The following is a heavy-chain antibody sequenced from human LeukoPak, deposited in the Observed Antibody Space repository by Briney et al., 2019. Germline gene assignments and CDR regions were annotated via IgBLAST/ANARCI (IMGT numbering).Heavy chain of an antibody. J-gene: IGHJ5*02. CDR2: IKQDGSAK. V-gene: IGHV3-7*02. Sequence: PGGSLILSCVASGFTFSNYWMSWLHQAPGKGLEWVANIKQDGSAKYYVDSVKGRFTISRDNAENSLHLQMNSLRVEDTAFYYCASNVLKTWGQGTLVTVSS. D-gene: IGHD2-15*01. CDR1: GFTFSNYW. CDR3: ASNVLKT.